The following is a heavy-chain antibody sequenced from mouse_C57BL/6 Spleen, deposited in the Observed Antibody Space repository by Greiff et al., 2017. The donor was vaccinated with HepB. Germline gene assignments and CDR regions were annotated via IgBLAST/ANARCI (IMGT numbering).Heavy chain of an antibody. CDR2: INPNNGGT. CDR3: ARRNYGSSYVWFAY. CDR1: GYTFTDYN. J-gene: IGHJ3*01. D-gene: IGHD1-1*01. Sequence: VQLQQSGPELVKPGASVKISCKASGYTFTDYNMDWVKQSHGKSLEWIGDINPNNGGTIYNQKFKGKATLTVDKSSSTAYMELRSLTSEDTAVYYCARRNYGSSYVWFAYWGQGTLVTVSA. V-gene: IGHV1-18*01.